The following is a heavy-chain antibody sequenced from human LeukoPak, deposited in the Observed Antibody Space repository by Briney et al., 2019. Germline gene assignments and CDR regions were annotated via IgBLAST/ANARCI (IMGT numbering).Heavy chain of an antibody. V-gene: IGHV1-8*02. CDR2: VNPNSGNA. CDR1: GYSFTNYD. D-gene: IGHD7-27*01. J-gene: IGHJ5*02. Sequence: ASVKVSCKASGYSFTNYDINWVRQAAGQGLEWMGWVNPNSGNAGYSQKFQGRVTLTRNTSLATTYMELTSLTSEDTAVYYCARGLGTYWGKDFLNWFDPWGQGTLVTVSS. CDR3: ARGLGTYWGKDFLNWFDP.